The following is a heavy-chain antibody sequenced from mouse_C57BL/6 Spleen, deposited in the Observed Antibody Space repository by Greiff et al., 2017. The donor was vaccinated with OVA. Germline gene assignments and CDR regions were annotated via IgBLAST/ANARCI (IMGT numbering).Heavy chain of an antibody. CDR1: GYSITSGYY. V-gene: IGHV3-6*01. J-gene: IGHJ3*01. CDR3: ATGGGSPFAY. Sequence: EVKLMESGPGLVKPSQSLSLTCSVTGYSITSGYYWNWIRQFPGNKLEWMGYISYDGSNNYNPSLKNRISITRDTSKNQFFLKLNSVTTEDTATYYCATGGGSPFAYWGQGTLVTVSA. D-gene: IGHD1-1*02. CDR2: ISYDGSN.